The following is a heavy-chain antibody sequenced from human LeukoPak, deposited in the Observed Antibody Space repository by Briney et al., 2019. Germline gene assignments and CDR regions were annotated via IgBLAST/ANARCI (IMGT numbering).Heavy chain of an antibody. J-gene: IGHJ5*02. Sequence: PSETLSVTCTVSGGSISSSSYYWGWIRQPPWKGLEWIGSIYYGGSTYYNPSLKSRVTISVDTSKNQFSLKLSSVTAADTAVYYCARRYSGYDSGWFDPWGQGTLVTASS. CDR2: IYYGGST. CDR3: ARRYSGYDSGWFDP. CDR1: GGSISSSSYY. V-gene: IGHV4-39*01. D-gene: IGHD5-12*01.